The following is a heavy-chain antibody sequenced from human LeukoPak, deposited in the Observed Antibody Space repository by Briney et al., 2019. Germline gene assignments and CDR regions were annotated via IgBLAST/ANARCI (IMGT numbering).Heavy chain of an antibody. CDR1: GFTFSSYA. Sequence: PGGSLRLSCAASGFTFSSYAMHWVRQAPGKGLEWVAVISYDGSNKYYADSGKGRFTTSRDNSKNTLYLQMNSLTAEDTAVYYCAKQDEYCSGGSCYPAFDIWGQGTMVTVSS. J-gene: IGHJ3*02. D-gene: IGHD2-15*01. CDR2: ISYDGSNK. V-gene: IGHV3-30*18. CDR3: AKQDEYCSGGSCYPAFDI.